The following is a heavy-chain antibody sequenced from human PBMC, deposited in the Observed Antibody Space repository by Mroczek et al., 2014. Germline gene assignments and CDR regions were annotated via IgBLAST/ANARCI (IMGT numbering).Heavy chain of an antibody. D-gene: IGHD2-15*01. CDR1: GFTFSSYS. J-gene: IGHJ4*02. CDR3: ARENPDCSGGSCYPMFDY. CDR2: ISSSSSTI. Sequence: VQLVESGGGLVQPGGSLRLSCAASGFTFSSYSMNWVRQAPGKGLEWVSYISSSSSTIYYADSVKGRFTISRDNAKNSLYLQMNSLRAEDTAVYYCARENPDCSGGSCYPMFDYWGQGTLVHRLL. V-gene: IGHV3-48*01.